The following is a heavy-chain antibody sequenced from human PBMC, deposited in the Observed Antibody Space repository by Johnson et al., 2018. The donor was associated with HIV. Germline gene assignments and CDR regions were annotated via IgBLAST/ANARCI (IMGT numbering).Heavy chain of an antibody. D-gene: IGHD6-13*01. Sequence: VQLVESGGGLVQPGGSLRLSCAASGFTFSSYWMSWVRQAPGKGLEWVANIKQDGSEKYYMDSVKGRFTISRDNAKNSLSLQMNSLRAEDTAVYYCATSGDKYSSNWGDAFDIWGQGTMVTVSS. V-gene: IGHV3-7*02. J-gene: IGHJ3*02. CDR3: ATSGDKYSSNWGDAFDI. CDR1: GFTFSSYW. CDR2: IKQDGSEK.